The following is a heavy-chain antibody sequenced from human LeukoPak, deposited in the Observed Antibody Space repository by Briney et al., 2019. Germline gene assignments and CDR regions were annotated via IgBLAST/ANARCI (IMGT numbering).Heavy chain of an antibody. Sequence: ASVKVSCKASGYTFTSYGISWVRQAPGQGLEWMGWISAYNGNTNYAQKLQGRVTMTTDTSTSTAYMELRSLRSDDTAVYYCARAGNNYYGSGSYRGIDYWGQGTLVTVSS. D-gene: IGHD3-10*01. J-gene: IGHJ4*02. CDR1: GYTFTSYG. CDR2: ISAYNGNT. CDR3: ARAGNNYYGSGSYRGIDY. V-gene: IGHV1-18*01.